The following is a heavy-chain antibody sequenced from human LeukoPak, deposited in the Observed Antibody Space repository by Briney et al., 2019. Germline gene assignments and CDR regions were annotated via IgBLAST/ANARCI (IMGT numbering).Heavy chain of an antibody. Sequence: GASVKVSCKASGYTFTGYYMHWVRQAPGQGLEWMGWINPNSGGTNYAQKFQGRVTMTRDTSISTAYMELSRLRSDDTAVYYCARDDLHDYGDYDGGGYWGQGTLVTVSS. CDR1: GYTFTGYY. V-gene: IGHV1-2*02. J-gene: IGHJ4*02. CDR2: INPNSGGT. D-gene: IGHD4-17*01. CDR3: ARDDLHDYGDYDGGGY.